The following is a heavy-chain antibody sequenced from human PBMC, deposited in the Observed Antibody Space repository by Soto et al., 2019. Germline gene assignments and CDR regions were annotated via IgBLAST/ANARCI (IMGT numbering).Heavy chain of an antibody. V-gene: IGHV1-3*01. CDR3: AGVVAATHPVFDYYYGMDV. CDR1: GYTFTSYA. Sequence: ASVKVSCKASGYTFTSYAMHWVRQAPGQRLEWMGWINAGNGNTKYSQKFQGGVTITRDTSASTAYMELSSLRSEDTAVYYCAGVVAATHPVFDYYYGMDVWGQGTTVTVSS. D-gene: IGHD2-15*01. J-gene: IGHJ6*02. CDR2: INAGNGNT.